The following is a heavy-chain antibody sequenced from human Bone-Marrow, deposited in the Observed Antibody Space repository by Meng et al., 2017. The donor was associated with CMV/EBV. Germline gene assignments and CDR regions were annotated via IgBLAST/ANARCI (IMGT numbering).Heavy chain of an antibody. CDR3: ARGLPGSSTGNWFDP. CDR1: GGSFSGYY. V-gene: IGHV4-34*01. J-gene: IGHJ5*02. Sequence: GSLRLSCAVYGGSFSGYYWSWIRQPPGKGLEWIGEINHSGSTNYNPSLKSRVTISVDTSKNQFSLKLSSVTAADTAVYYCARGLPGSSTGNWFDPWGQGTLVTVSS. CDR2: INHSGST. D-gene: IGHD6-6*01.